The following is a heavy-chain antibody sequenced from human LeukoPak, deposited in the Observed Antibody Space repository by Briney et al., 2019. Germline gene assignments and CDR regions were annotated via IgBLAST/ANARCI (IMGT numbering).Heavy chain of an antibody. J-gene: IGHJ3*02. CDR2: ISGSGGST. V-gene: IGHV3-23*01. CDR1: GFTFSSYA. CDR3: AKDLPPGGSSLWYDAFDI. Sequence: GGSLRLSCAASGFTFSSYAMSWVRQAPGKGLEWVSAISGSGGSTYYADSVKGRFTISRDNSKNTLYLQMNSLRAEDTAVYYCAKDLPPGGSSLWYDAFDIWGQGTMVTVSS. D-gene: IGHD6-13*01.